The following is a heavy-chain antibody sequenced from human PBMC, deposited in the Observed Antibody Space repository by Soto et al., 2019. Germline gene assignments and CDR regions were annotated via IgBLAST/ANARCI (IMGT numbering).Heavy chain of an antibody. CDR3: ARHLERTAEIGWFDP. Sequence: EVPLVESGGGLVQPGGSLRLSCAASGFTFSSYSMNWVRQAPGKGLEWVSYISSSSSTIYYADSVKGRFTISRDNAKNSLSLPLTSLRAENTAVYYCARHLERTAEIGWFDPRCQGTLVTVSS. CDR2: ISSSSSTI. D-gene: IGHD6-13*01. J-gene: IGHJ5*02. CDR1: GFTFSSYS. V-gene: IGHV3-48*01.